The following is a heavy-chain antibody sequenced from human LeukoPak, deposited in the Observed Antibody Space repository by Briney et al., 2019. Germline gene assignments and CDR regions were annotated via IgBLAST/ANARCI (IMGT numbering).Heavy chain of an antibody. CDR1: GFTFSSYA. J-gene: IGHJ1*01. Sequence: PGGSLRLSCAASGFTFSSYAMSWVRQAPGKGLEWVSAISGSGGSTYYADSVKGRFTISRDNPKNTLYLQMNSLRAEDTAVYYCAKLGSGYYQGYFQHWGQGTLVTVSS. D-gene: IGHD3-22*01. V-gene: IGHV3-23*01. CDR3: AKLGSGYYQGYFQH. CDR2: ISGSGGST.